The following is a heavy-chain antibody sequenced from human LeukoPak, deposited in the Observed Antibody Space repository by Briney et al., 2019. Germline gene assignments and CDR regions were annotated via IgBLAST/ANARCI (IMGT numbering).Heavy chain of an antibody. CDR2: IYYSGST. J-gene: IGHJ5*02. CDR1: GGSISSSSYY. CDR3: AREESGILEEFRPYNWFDP. D-gene: IGHD3-16*01. Sequence: PSETLSLTCTVSGGSISSSSYYWGWIRQPPGKGLEWIGSIYYSGSTYYNPSLKSRVTISVDTSKNQFSLKLSSVTAADTAVYYCAREESGILEEFRPYNWFDPWGQGTLVTVSS. V-gene: IGHV4-39*07.